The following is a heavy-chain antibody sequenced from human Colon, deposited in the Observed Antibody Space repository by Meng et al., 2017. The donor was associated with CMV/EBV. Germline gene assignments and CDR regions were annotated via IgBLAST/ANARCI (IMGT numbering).Heavy chain of an antibody. J-gene: IGHJ4*02. CDR2: IRHGGNNY. Sequence: GESLKISCAATGFTFSDYNFHWVRQAPGKGLEWVAFIRHGGNNYYYADSVKGRFTISRDNSKNTLYLQMNSLRAEDTAVYFCAKGKDMYSSGWFIDSWGQGTLVTVSS. CDR1: GFTFSDYN. D-gene: IGHD6-19*01. CDR3: AKGKDMYSSGWFIDS. V-gene: IGHV3-30*02.